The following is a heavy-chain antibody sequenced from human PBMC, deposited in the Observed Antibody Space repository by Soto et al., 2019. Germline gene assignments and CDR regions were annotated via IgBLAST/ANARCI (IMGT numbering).Heavy chain of an antibody. CDR1: GGSLSGYY. J-gene: IGHJ5*02. CDR3: ARPHGGSSGWDNWFDP. Sequence: AETLSLTCTVSGGSLSGYYWSWIRQPPGKGLEWIGYMYKTGSTVYNPSFKSRVTISVDTSKNQFSLKLSSVTAADTAVYYCARPHGGSSGWDNWFDPWGQGTLVTVSS. V-gene: IGHV4-59*01. CDR2: MYKTGST. D-gene: IGHD6-25*01.